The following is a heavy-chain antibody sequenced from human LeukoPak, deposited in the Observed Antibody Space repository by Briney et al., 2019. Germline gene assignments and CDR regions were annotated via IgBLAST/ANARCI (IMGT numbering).Heavy chain of an antibody. D-gene: IGHD4-17*01. V-gene: IGHV1-2*02. CDR2: INPNSGGT. CDR1: GYTFTCYY. J-gene: IGHJ4*02. Sequence: ASVKVSCKASGYTFTCYYMHWVRQAPGQGLEWMGWINPNSGGTNYAQKFQGRVTMTRDTSISTAYMELSRLRAEDTAVYYCAKDRYDYGDYGHYWGQGTLVTVSS. CDR3: AKDRYDYGDYGHY.